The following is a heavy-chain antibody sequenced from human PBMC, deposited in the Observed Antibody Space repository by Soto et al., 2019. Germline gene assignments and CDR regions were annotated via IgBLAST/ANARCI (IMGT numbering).Heavy chain of an antibody. D-gene: IGHD6-13*01. CDR1: GYTFTGYY. J-gene: IGHJ6*02. CDR3: ARDLPRIAAAGTDYYYGMDV. CDR2: INPNSGGT. Sequence: ASVKVSCKASGYTFTGYYMHWVRQAPGQGLEWMGWINPNSGGTNYAQKFQGWVTMTRDTSISTAYMELSRLRSDDTAVYYCARDLPRIAAAGTDYYYGMDVWGQGTTVTVSS. V-gene: IGHV1-2*04.